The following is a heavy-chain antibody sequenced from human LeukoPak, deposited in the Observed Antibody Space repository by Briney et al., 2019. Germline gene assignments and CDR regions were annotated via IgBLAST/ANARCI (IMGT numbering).Heavy chain of an antibody. V-gene: IGHV3-7*01. Sequence: PGGSLRLSCAASGFTFSNFWMGWVRQAPGKGLEWVANIKQDGSEKYYVDAVKGRFTISRDNAKNSLYLQMNSLRAEDTAVYYCATKSLAGTGDYWGQGTLVTVSS. CDR3: ATKSLAGTGDY. J-gene: IGHJ4*02. D-gene: IGHD6-13*01. CDR2: IKQDGSEK. CDR1: GFTFSNFW.